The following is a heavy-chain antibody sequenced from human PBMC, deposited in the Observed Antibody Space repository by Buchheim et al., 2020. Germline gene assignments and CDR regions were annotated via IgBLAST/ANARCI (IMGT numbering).Heavy chain of an antibody. D-gene: IGHD6-19*01. CDR1: GFTSINHA. Sequence: EVQLLESGGDLVQPGGSLRLSCAGSGFTSINHALNWVRQAPGKGLEWVSSITGGGVTTYYADSVKGRFTISRDNSRIPLYLQMNSLRAEDTATYFCTRSMAVAGYSFYYYGMDVWGPGTT. J-gene: IGHJ6*02. CDR2: ITGGGVTT. V-gene: IGHV3-23*01. CDR3: TRSMAVAGYSFYYYGMDV.